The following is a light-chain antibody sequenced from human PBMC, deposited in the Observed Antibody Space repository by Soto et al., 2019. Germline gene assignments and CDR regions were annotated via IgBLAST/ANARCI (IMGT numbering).Light chain of an antibody. CDR3: QQYDKWFSIT. J-gene: IGKJ5*01. Sequence: EIVLTQSPGTLSLSPGERATLSCRASQSVSSSYLAWYHHKPGQAPRLLIYGASSRATGIPDRFSGSGSGTDFTLTISRLEPEDFAVYYCQQYDKWFSITFGQGTRLEIK. CDR1: QSVSSSY. V-gene: IGKV3-20*01. CDR2: GAS.